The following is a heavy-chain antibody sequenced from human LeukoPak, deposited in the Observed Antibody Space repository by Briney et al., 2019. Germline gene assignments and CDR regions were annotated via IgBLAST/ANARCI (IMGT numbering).Heavy chain of an antibody. Sequence: SETLSLTCNLSRGAISSYYWNWVRQTPGKGLEWIGYAFATGTTEYNPSLKSRVTIALDMSRNQVSLTLTSVTAADTALYFCPRGWGSYRGRLDSWGQGTLVTVSS. D-gene: IGHD3-16*02. CDR1: RGAISSYY. J-gene: IGHJ5*01. CDR3: PRGWGSYRGRLDS. CDR2: AFATGTT. V-gene: IGHV4-4*08.